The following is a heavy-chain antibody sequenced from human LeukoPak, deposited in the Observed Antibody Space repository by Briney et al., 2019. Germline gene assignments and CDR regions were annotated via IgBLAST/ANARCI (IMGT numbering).Heavy chain of an antibody. CDR1: GGSVTSGGFY. D-gene: IGHD3-10*01. J-gene: IGHJ5*02. V-gene: IGHV4-39*01. Sequence: LETLSLTCSVSGGSVTSGGFYWGWLRQPPGKGPEWIATIYYTGSTYYNPSLQSRVTISIDTSKNQFSLRLTSVPATDTAVYHCARHSGSGSLSRPFDPWGQGTLVTVSS. CDR3: ARHSGSGSLSRPFDP. CDR2: IYYTGST.